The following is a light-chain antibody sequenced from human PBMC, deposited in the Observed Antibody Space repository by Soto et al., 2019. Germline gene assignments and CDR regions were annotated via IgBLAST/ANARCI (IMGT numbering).Light chain of an antibody. CDR1: QGIGST. V-gene: IGKV3-20*01. CDR2: GAS. CDR3: QQYGSSPRT. Sequence: EIVLTQSPATLSVSLGEIVTLSCRASQGIGSTLAWYRQQPGQAPGLLIYGASNRATGIPDRFSGSGSGTDFTLTISRLEPEDFAVYYCQQYGSSPRTFGQGTKVDIK. J-gene: IGKJ1*01.